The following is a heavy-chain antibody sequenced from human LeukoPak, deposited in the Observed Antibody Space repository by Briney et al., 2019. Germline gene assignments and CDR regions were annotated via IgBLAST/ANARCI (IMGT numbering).Heavy chain of an antibody. Sequence: GGSLRLSCAASGFTFSSYAMHWVRQAPGKGLEWVANIKQDGSEKYYGDSVKGRFTISRDNSKNLLYLQLTSLRSEDTALYYCARDRGRNSFDYWGQGTLVSVSS. V-gene: IGHV3-7*01. CDR2: IKQDGSEK. CDR3: ARDRGRNSFDY. CDR1: GFTFSSYA. J-gene: IGHJ4*02. D-gene: IGHD1-14*01.